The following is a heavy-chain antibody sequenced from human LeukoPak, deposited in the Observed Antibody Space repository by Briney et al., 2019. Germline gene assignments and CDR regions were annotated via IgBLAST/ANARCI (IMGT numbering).Heavy chain of an antibody. CDR2: IYTSGST. CDR1: GGSISSYY. Sequence: SETLSLTCTVSGGSISSYYWSWIQQPAGKGLEGIGRIYTSGSTNYNPSLKSRVTMSVDTSKNQFSLKLSSVTAADTAVYYCARVVPTSHYDYVWGSYRPTYYFDYWGQGTLVTVSS. J-gene: IGHJ4*02. CDR3: ARVVPTSHYDYVWGSYRPTYYFDY. V-gene: IGHV4-4*07. D-gene: IGHD3-16*02.